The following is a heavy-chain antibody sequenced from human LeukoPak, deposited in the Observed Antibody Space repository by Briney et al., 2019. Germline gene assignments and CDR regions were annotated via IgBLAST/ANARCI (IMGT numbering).Heavy chain of an antibody. CDR1: GFTFSNYW. CDR3: ARALDSSSSRYQAFEE. J-gene: IGHJ4*02. Sequence: GGSLRLSCSASGFTFSNYWMSCVRQAPGKGLEWVANIKQDESEKYYVDSVKGRFTISRDNAKSSLYLQMNSLRAEDTAVYYCARALDSSSSRYQAFEEWGQGTLLTVSS. D-gene: IGHD2-2*01. CDR2: IKQDESEK. V-gene: IGHV3-7*01.